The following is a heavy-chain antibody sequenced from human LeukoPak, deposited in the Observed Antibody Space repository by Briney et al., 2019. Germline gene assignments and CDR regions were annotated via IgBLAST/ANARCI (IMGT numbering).Heavy chain of an antibody. CDR2: ITSSGSTK. D-gene: IGHD3-16*01. V-gene: IGHV3-48*04. Sequence: GSLRLSCAASGFTFSSYSMNWVRQAPGKGLEWVSYITSSGSTKYYADSVKGRFTISRDNAKNSLYLQMDSLRVEDTAVYYCARDPEWGALDYWGLGTLVTVSS. CDR1: GFTFSSYS. CDR3: ARDPEWGALDY. J-gene: IGHJ4*02.